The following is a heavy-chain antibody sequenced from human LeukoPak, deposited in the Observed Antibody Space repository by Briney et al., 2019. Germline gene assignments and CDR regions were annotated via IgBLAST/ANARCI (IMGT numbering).Heavy chain of an antibody. CDR3: ASGSYYDILTGYYYYFDY. CDR2: MNPNSGNT. V-gene: IGHV1-8*01. J-gene: IGHJ4*02. CDR1: GYTFTSYD. Sequence: ASVKVSCKASGYTFTSYDINWVRQATGQGLEWMGWMNPNSGNTGYAQKFQGRVTMTRNTSISTAYMELSRLRSEDTAVYYCASGSYYDILTGYYYYFDYWGQGTLVTVSS. D-gene: IGHD3-9*01.